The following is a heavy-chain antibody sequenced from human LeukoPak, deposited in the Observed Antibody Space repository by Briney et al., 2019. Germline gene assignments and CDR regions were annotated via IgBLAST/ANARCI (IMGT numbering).Heavy chain of an antibody. J-gene: IGHJ3*02. V-gene: IGHV4-34*01. CDR3: ARGPRGLYFDWLFHDAFDI. Sequence: PSDTLSLTCAVSGGSFSGYYWRWIRQPPGKGLEWIGEINHSGSTNYNPSLKSRVTISVDTSKNQFSLKLSSVTAADTAVYYCARGPRGLYFDWLFHDAFDIWGQGTMVTVSS. CDR1: GGSFSGYY. D-gene: IGHD3-9*01. CDR2: INHSGST.